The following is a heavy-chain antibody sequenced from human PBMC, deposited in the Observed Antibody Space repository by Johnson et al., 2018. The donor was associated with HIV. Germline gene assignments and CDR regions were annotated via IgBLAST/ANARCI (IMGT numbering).Heavy chain of an antibody. CDR2: ISYDGSNK. V-gene: IGHV3-30*19. D-gene: IGHD1-26*01. Sequence: QVQLVESGGGVVQPGRSLRLSCAASGFTFSSYGMHWVRQAPGKGLEWVAVISYDGSNKYYADSVKGRFTISRDNSKNTLYLQMNSLRAEDTAVYYCARGGGGSVAFDIWGQGTMVTVSS. CDR3: ARGGGGSVAFDI. CDR1: GFTFSSYG. J-gene: IGHJ3*02.